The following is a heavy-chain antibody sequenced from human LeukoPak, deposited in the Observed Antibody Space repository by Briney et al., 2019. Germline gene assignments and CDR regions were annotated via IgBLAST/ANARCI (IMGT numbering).Heavy chain of an antibody. D-gene: IGHD1-20*01. J-gene: IGHJ3*02. CDR1: GFTFDDYA. V-gene: IGHV3-43*02. CDR2: ISWDGGST. Sequence: AGGSLRLSCAASGFTFDDYAMHWVRQPPGKGLEWVSPISWDGGSTYYADSVKGRFTISRDNSKNSLYLQMNSLRTEDTALYYCAKDKSNWNPGAFDIWGQGTMVTVSS. CDR3: AKDKSNWNPGAFDI.